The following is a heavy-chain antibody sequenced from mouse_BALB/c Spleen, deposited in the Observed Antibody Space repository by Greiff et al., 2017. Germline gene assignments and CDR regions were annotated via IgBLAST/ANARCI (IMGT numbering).Heavy chain of an antibody. CDR3: ARQHYYGFHWYFDV. CDR2: ISSGGGST. D-gene: IGHD1-2*01. Sequence: VQLKESGGGLVKPGGSLKLSCAASGFAFSSYDMSWVRQTPEKRLEWVAYISSGGGSTYYPDTVKGRFTISRDNAKNTLYLQMSSLKSEDTAMYYCARQHYYGFHWYFDVWGAGTTVTVSS. CDR1: GFAFSSYD. J-gene: IGHJ1*01. V-gene: IGHV5-12-1*01.